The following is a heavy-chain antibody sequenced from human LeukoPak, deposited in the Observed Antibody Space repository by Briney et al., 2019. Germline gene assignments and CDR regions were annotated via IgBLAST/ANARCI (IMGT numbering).Heavy chain of an antibody. J-gene: IGHJ4*02. D-gene: IGHD3-22*01. V-gene: IGHV4-38-2*01. CDR1: GGSFSGYY. CDR2: IYYSGNT. Sequence: PSETLSLTCAVYGGSFSGYYWGWIRQPPGKGLEWIGSIYYSGNTYDNPSLKSRVTISLDTSKNQFSLRLSSVTASDTAVYYCARHRLFDTTGYYYDFDYWGQGTLVTVSS. CDR3: ARHRLFDTTGYYYDFDY.